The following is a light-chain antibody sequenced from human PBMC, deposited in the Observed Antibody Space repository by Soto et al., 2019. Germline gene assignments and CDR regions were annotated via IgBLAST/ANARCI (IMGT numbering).Light chain of an antibody. V-gene: IGKV3-20*01. CDR2: GPS. CDR1: QSVSSSY. CDR3: HQYGSSPIT. Sequence: EIVLTQFPGTLSLSPGETATLSRRASQSVSSSYLAWYQHKPGQAPRLLIYGPSGRATGVPDRFRGSNTGTEFTLTISRLEPEDFAVYYCHQYGSSPITFGQGTRLDIK. J-gene: IGKJ5*01.